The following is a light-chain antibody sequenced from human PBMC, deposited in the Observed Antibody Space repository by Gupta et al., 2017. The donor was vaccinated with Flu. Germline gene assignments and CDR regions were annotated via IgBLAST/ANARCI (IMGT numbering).Light chain of an antibody. CDR3: QQDNNWPRT. CDR1: QSVNSN. Sequence: EIEMTQSPATLSVSPGERATLSCRASQSVNSNLAWYQQKPGQTPRLLIIGAPTRATGIPARFSGSGSGTEFTLAISSLQSEDFAVYYCQQDNNWPRTFGQGTKVEIK. J-gene: IGKJ1*01. CDR2: GAP. V-gene: IGKV3-15*01.